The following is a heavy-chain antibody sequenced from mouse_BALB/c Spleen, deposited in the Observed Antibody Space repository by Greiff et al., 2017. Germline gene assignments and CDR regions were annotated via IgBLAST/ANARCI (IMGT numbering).Heavy chain of an antibody. CDR2: IWAGGST. Sequence: VQGVESGPGLVAPSQSLSITCTVSGFSLTSYGVHWVRQPPGKGLEWLGVIWAGGSTNYNSALMSRLSISKDNSKSQVFLKMNSLQTDDTAMYYCAREIYYYGSSHFFYAMDYWGQGTSVTVSS. V-gene: IGHV2-9*02. CDR3: AREIYYYGSSHFFYAMDY. CDR1: GFSLTSYG. D-gene: IGHD1-1*01. J-gene: IGHJ4*01.